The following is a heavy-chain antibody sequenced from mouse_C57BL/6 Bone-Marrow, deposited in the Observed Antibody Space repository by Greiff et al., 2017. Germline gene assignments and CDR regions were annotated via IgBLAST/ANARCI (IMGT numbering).Heavy chain of an antibody. CDR1: GYSITSGYY. V-gene: IGHV3-6*01. Sequence: VQLQQSGPGLVKPSQSLSLTCSVTGYSITSGYYWNWIRQFPGNKLEWMGYISYDGSNNYNPSLKNRISITRDTSKNQFFLKLNSVTTEDTATYYCARDLLYYYGSSYWYFDVWGTGTTVTVSS. CDR3: ARDLLYYYGSSYWYFDV. CDR2: ISYDGSN. D-gene: IGHD1-1*01. J-gene: IGHJ1*03.